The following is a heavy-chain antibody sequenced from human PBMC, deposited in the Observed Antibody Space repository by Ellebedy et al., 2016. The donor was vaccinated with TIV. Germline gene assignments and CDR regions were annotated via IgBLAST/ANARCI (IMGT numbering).Heavy chain of an antibody. V-gene: IGHV3-48*04. CDR1: GFTFSSYY. CDR2: ISGSGGMM. J-gene: IGHJ4*02. D-gene: IGHD3-3*01. CDR3: ARAPLGYDWWPASPDF. Sequence: GESLKISCAASGFTFSSYYMNWVRQAPGKGLEWVSYISGSGGMMDHADSAQGRLTISRDNANNSLSLQMNSLGADDTAIYYCARAPLGYDWWPASPDFWGQGTLVTVSS.